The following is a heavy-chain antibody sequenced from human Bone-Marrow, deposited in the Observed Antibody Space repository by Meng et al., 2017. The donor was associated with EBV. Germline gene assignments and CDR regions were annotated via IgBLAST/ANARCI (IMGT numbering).Heavy chain of an antibody. Sequence: LPLQGSGPGLVKPSETLSLTCTVSGGSISSSSYYWGWIRQPPGKGLEWIGSIYYSGSTYYNPSLKSRVTISVDTSKNQFSLKLSSVTAADTAVYYCAREQVGATRPFDYWGQGTLVTVSS. V-gene: IGHV4-39*07. CDR1: GGSISSSSYY. D-gene: IGHD1-26*01. J-gene: IGHJ4*02. CDR3: AREQVGATRPFDY. CDR2: IYYSGST.